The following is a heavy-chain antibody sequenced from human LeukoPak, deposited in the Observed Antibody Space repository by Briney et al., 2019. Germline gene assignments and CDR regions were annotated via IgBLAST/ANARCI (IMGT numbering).Heavy chain of an antibody. CDR3: AREPVTGTLNFFDP. J-gene: IGHJ5*02. CDR1: GYTFTDYY. V-gene: IGHV1-2*02. D-gene: IGHD6-19*01. Sequence: ASVKVSCKASGYTFTDYYLHWVRQAPCQGLEWMGWIKPNSGGTNYAHKFQGRVTMTRDTSLNTAYMELNRLISDDTAVYYCAREPVTGTLNFFDPWGQGALVTVTS. CDR2: IKPNSGGT.